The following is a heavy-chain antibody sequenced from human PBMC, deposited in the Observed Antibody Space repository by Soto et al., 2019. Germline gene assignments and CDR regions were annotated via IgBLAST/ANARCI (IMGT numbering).Heavy chain of an antibody. Sequence: GGSLRLSCAASGFTVSSNYMSWVRQAPGKGLEWVSVIYSGGSTYYADSVKGRFTISRDNSKNTLYLQMNSLRAEDTAVYYCATPYSSSYYYYGMDVWGQGTTVTVSS. CDR2: IYSGGST. V-gene: IGHV3-66*01. D-gene: IGHD6-6*01. J-gene: IGHJ6*02. CDR1: GFTVSSNY. CDR3: ATPYSSSYYYYGMDV.